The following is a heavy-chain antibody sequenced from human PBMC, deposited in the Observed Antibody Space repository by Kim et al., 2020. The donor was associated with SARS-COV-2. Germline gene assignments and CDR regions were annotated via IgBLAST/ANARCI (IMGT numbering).Heavy chain of an antibody. D-gene: IGHD3-3*01. CDR3: ARDKEVHRYYDFWSGYGFGGMDV. Sequence: SETLSLTCTVSGGSISSGGYYWSWIRQHPGKGLEWIGYIYYSGSTYYNPSLKSRVTISVDTSKNQFSLKLSSVTAADTAVYYCARDKEVHRYYDFWSGYGFGGMDVWGQGTTVTVSS. J-gene: IGHJ6*02. CDR1: GGSISSGGYY. V-gene: IGHV4-31*03. CDR2: IYYSGST.